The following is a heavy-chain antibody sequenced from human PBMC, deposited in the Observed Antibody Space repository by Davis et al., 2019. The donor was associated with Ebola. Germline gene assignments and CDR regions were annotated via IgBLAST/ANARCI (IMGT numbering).Heavy chain of an antibody. V-gene: IGHV3-48*03. J-gene: IGHJ4*02. CDR2: ISTSGSTI. D-gene: IGHD6-19*01. CDR3: AKDLGIAVAGWGFDY. Sequence: GESLKISCAASEITFSRYEMNWVRQAPGKGLEWVSYISTSGSTIYYADSVKGRFTISRDNAKNSLYLQMNSLRAEDTAVYYCAKDLGIAVAGWGFDYWGQGTLVTVSS. CDR1: EITFSRYE.